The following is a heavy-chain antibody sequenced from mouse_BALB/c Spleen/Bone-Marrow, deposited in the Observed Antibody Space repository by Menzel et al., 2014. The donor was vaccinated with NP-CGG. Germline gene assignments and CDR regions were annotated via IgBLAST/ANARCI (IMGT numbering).Heavy chain of an antibody. V-gene: IGHV14-3*02. CDR3: AGSRGYFDYVAY. D-gene: IGHD2-4*01. CDR1: GFNIKDTF. Sequence: VQLQQPGAELVKPGASVKLSCTASGFNIKDTFMHWVKQRPDQGLEWIGRIDPANGNTKYDPKFQGKATIKADTSSNTAYLQLNSLTSEDTAVYYCAGSRGYFDYVAYWGQGTLVTVSA. J-gene: IGHJ3*01. CDR2: IDPANGNT.